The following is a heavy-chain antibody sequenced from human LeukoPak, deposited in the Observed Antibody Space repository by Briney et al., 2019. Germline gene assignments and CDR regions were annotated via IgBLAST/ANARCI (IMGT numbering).Heavy chain of an antibody. CDR2: MNPNSGNT. J-gene: IGHJ4*02. V-gene: IGHV1-8*01. D-gene: IGHD6-25*01. CDR3: ARRIDAAASDY. Sequence: ASVKVSCRASGYTFTSYDINWVRRATGQGLVWMGWMNPNSGNTVYAQKFQGRVTMTRNTSISTAYMELSSLRSEDTAVYYCARRIDAAASDYWGQGTLVTVSS. CDR1: GYTFTSYD.